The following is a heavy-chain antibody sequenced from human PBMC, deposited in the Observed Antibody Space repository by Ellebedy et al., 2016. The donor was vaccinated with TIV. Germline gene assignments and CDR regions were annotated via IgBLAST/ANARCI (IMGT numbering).Heavy chain of an antibody. V-gene: IGHV4-34*01. Sequence: MPSETLSLTCTVSGGSISSYYWSWIRQPPGKGLEWIGEINDSGSTNYNPPLKGRVTISVDTSKNQFSLKLSSVTAADTAVYYCAREAWVGDKNFDYWGQGTLVTVSS. J-gene: IGHJ4*02. CDR3: AREAWVGDKNFDY. CDR2: INDSGST. CDR1: GGSISSYY. D-gene: IGHD3-16*01.